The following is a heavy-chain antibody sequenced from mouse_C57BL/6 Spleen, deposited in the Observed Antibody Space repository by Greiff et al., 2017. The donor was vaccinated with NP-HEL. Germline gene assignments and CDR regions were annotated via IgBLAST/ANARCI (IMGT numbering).Heavy chain of an antibody. V-gene: IGHV1-9*01. CDR1: GYTFTGYW. D-gene: IGHD1-1*01. Sequence: QVQLQQSGAELMKPGASVKLSCKASGYTFTGYWIEWVKQRPGHGLEWIGEILPGSGSTNYNEKFKGKATFTADTSSNTAYMQLSSLTTEDSAIYYGASGRYYGSSYEYFDVWGTGTTVTVSS. J-gene: IGHJ1*03. CDR3: ASGRYYGSSYEYFDV. CDR2: ILPGSGST.